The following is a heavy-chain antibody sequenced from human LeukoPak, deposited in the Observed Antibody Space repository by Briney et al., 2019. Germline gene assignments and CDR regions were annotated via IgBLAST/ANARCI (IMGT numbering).Heavy chain of an antibody. Sequence: ASVKVSCKASGYTFTSYYMHWVRQAPGQGLEWMGIINPSGGSTSYAQKFQGRVTMTRDTSTSTVHMELSSLRSEDTAVYYCARVQGEVAGLGLFDPWGQGTLVTVSS. CDR2: INPSGGST. J-gene: IGHJ5*02. V-gene: IGHV1-46*01. CDR1: GYTFTSYY. D-gene: IGHD6-19*01. CDR3: ARVQGEVAGLGLFDP.